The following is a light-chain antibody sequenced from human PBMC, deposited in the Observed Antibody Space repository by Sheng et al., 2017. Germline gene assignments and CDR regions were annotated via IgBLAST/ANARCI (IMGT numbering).Light chain of an antibody. V-gene: IGKV3-11*01. CDR3: QHRTYWPPVYT. Sequence: EIVLTQSPATLSLSPGERATLSCRASQSVRSYLSWYQQKPGQAPRLLIYDASNRATGIPVRFSGSGSGTDFTLTISSLEPEDFAVYYCQHRTYWPPVYTFGPGDQAGD. CDR1: QSVRSY. J-gene: IGKJ2*01. CDR2: DAS.